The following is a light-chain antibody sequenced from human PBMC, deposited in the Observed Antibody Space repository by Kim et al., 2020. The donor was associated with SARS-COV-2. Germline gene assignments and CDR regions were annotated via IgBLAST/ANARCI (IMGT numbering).Light chain of an antibody. V-gene: IGKV1-6*01. CDR2: AAS. Sequence: AIQMAQSPSSLSASVGDRVTVTCRASQDIRNHLGWYQQKPGKAPKLLIYAASTLQSGVPSRFSGSGSGTDFTFTISSLQPEDFATYYCLQEFNYPLTFGGGTRVEIK. CDR1: QDIRNH. CDR3: LQEFNYPLT. J-gene: IGKJ4*01.